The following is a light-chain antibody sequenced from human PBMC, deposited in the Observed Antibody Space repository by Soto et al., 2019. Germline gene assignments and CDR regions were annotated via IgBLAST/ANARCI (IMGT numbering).Light chain of an antibody. Sequence: QSALTQPASVSGSPGQSITISCTGTSSDVGGYNYFSWYQQHPGKAPKLMIYEGSNRPSGVSNRFSGYKSGTTASLTIYGLQAEHEADYYCSSYTSSSTLEVFGTGTKLTVL. CDR1: SSDVGGYNY. V-gene: IGLV2-14*01. CDR3: SSYTSSSTLEV. J-gene: IGLJ1*01. CDR2: EGS.